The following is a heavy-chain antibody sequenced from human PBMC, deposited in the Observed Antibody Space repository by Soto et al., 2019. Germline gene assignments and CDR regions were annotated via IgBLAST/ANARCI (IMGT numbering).Heavy chain of an antibody. D-gene: IGHD4-17*01. CDR2: ISYDGTNK. CDR1: GFTFSTYG. V-gene: IGHV3-30*18. CDR3: AKDLQSYGDYDYYCYGMHV. Sequence: QVQLVESGGGEVQPGRSLTISCAASGFTFSTYGMHWVRQTPGKGLEWVAVISYDGTNKFYSDSVKGRFTISRDNFKNKLTLQMNSLRADDIAVYSCAKDLQSYGDYDYYCYGMHVWGLGTRVTVSS. J-gene: IGHJ6*02.